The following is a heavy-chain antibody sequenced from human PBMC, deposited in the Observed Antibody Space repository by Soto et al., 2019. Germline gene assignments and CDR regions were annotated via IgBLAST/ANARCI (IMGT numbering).Heavy chain of an antibody. J-gene: IGHJ4*02. CDR1: GFTFSSYG. Sequence: PGGSLRLSCAASGFTFSSYGMHWVRQAPGKGLEWVAVIWYDGSNKYYADSVKGRFTISRDNSKNTLYLQMNSLRAEDTAVYYCARDPQLYCSSTSCYGLDYWGQGTLVTVSS. CDR2: IWYDGSNK. V-gene: IGHV3-33*01. D-gene: IGHD2-2*01. CDR3: ARDPQLYCSSTSCYGLDY.